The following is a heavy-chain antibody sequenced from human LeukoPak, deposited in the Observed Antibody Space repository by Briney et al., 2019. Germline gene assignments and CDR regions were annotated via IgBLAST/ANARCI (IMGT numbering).Heavy chain of an antibody. Sequence: PGGSLRLSCAASGFTFSSYSMNWVRQAPGKGLEWVSYISSSSSTIYYADSVKGRFTISRDNAKNSLYLQMNSLRAEDTAVYYCARASIVVVPAAIPYYYMDVWGKGTTVTVSS. CDR2: ISSSSSTI. D-gene: IGHD2-2*01. V-gene: IGHV3-48*01. CDR1: GFTFSSYS. J-gene: IGHJ6*03. CDR3: ARASIVVVPAAIPYYYMDV.